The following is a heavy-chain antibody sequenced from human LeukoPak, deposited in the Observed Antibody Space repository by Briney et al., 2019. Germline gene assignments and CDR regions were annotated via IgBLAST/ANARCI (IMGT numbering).Heavy chain of an antibody. D-gene: IGHD3-10*01. CDR1: GGSFSGYY. CDR2: INHSGST. V-gene: IGHV4-34*01. Sequence: SETLSLTCAVYGGSFSGYYWSWIRQPPGKGLEWIGEINHSGSTNYNPSLKSRVTISVDTSKNQFSLKLSSVTAADTAVYYCARGLFQGITMVRGVIRWLDYWGQGTLVTVSS. CDR3: ARGLFQGITMVRGVIRWLDY. J-gene: IGHJ4*02.